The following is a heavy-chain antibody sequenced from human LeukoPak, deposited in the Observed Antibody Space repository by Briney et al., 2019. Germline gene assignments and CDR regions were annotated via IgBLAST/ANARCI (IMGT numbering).Heavy chain of an antibody. J-gene: IGHJ4*02. CDR3: ARVPYHVLYCFDS. CDR2: INPNSGGT. CDR1: GYTFIDSY. V-gene: IGHV1-2*02. Sequence: GASVKVSCKASGYTFIDSYMHWVRQAPGQGLEWLGWINPNSGGTNYAQNLQGRVTMTRDTSISTAYMELSRLRSDDTAVYFCARVPYHVLYCFDSWGQGTLVTVSS.